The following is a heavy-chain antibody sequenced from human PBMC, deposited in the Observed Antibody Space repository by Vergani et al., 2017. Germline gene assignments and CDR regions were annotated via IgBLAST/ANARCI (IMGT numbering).Heavy chain of an antibody. Sequence: VQLVESGGGLVKPGGSLRLSCAASGFTFSDFSMSWVRQAPGKGLEWVAVIWYDGSNKYYADSVKGRFTISRDNSKNTLYLQMNSLRAEDTAVYYCARDGDIVVVPAASRYMDVWGKGTTVTVSS. V-gene: IGHV3-33*08. CDR3: ARDGDIVVVPAASRYMDV. CDR2: IWYDGSNK. CDR1: GFTFSDFS. J-gene: IGHJ6*03. D-gene: IGHD2-2*01.